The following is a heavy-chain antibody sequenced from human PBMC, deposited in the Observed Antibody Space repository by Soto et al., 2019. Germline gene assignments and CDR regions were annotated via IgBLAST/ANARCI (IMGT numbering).Heavy chain of an antibody. D-gene: IGHD3-10*01. CDR1: GGTFSSYA. CDR3: ANLQGIPMVRGVIVN. CDR2: IIPIFGTA. Sequence: SVKVSCKASGGTFSSYAISWVRQAPGQGLEWMGGIIPIFGTANYAQKFQGRVTITADKSTSTAYMELSSLGSEDTAVYYCANLQGIPMVRGVIVNWGQGPLVTVSS. J-gene: IGHJ4*02. V-gene: IGHV1-69*06.